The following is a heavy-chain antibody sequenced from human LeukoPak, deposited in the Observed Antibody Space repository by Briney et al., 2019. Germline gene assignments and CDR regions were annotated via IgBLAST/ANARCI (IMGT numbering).Heavy chain of an antibody. CDR3: ARHSDCSSTSCYYGWGYYYGMDV. Sequence: SETLSLTCTVSGGSISSSSYYWGWIRQPPGKGLEWIGSIYYSGSTYYNPSLKSRVTISVDTSKNQFSLKLSSVTAADTAVYYCARHSDCSSTSCYYGWGYYYGMDVWGQGTTVTVSS. J-gene: IGHJ6*02. V-gene: IGHV4-39*01. CDR2: IYYSGST. CDR1: GGSISSSSYY. D-gene: IGHD2-2*01.